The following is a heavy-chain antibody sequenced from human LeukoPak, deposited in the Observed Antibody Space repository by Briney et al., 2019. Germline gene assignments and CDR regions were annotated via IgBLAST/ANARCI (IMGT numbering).Heavy chain of an antibody. CDR1: GFTFSSYG. D-gene: IGHD3-3*01. CDR3: ARPAIFGVVIGSHDAFDI. V-gene: IGHV3-21*01. Sequence: GGSLRLSCAASGFTFSSYGVHWVRQAPGKGLEWVSSISSSSSYIYYTDSVKGRFTISRDNAKNSLYLQMNSLRVEDTALYYCARPAIFGVVIGSHDAFDIWGQGTMVTVSS. J-gene: IGHJ3*02. CDR2: ISSSSSYI.